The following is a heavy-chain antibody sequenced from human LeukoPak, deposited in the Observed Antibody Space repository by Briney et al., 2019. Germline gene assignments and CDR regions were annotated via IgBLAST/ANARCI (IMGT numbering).Heavy chain of an antibody. V-gene: IGHV3-33*01. D-gene: IGHD2-2*01. J-gene: IGHJ4*02. CDR3: ARVKYCSSASCYVSFDY. CDR1: GFICSSYG. Sequence: GRSLRFSGAASGFICSSYGMHRERQAPGKGLEGVAVIWYDGGNKDYANSVKGRFTVSGYTSKNKLYLQMNSLRAEDTAVYYCARVKYCSSASCYVSFDYWGQGTLVTVSS. CDR2: IWYDGGNK.